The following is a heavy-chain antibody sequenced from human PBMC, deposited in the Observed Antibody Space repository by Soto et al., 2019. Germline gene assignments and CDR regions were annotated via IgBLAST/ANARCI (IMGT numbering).Heavy chain of an antibody. Sequence: ASVKVSCKASGYTFTSYDINWLRQATGQGLEWMGWMNPNSGNTGYAQKFQGRVTMTRSTSISTAYMELSSLRSEDTAVYYCATRSGPYLGAFDIWGQGTMVTVSS. CDR2: MNPNSGNT. CDR1: GYTFTSYD. D-gene: IGHD6-19*01. CDR3: ATRSGPYLGAFDI. J-gene: IGHJ3*02. V-gene: IGHV1-8*01.